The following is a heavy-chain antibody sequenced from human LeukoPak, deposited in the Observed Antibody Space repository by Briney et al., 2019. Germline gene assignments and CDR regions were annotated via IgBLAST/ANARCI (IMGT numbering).Heavy chain of an antibody. CDR2: INPNSGGT. D-gene: IGHD4-17*01. Sequence: ASVKVSCKASGYTFTGYYMHWVRQAPGQGLEWMGWINPNSGGTNYAQKFQGRVTMTRDTSISTAYMELSRLRSDDTAVYYCARGGLDYGDYNPSSYWGQGTLVTVSS. J-gene: IGHJ4*02. V-gene: IGHV1-2*02. CDR3: ARGGLDYGDYNPSSY. CDR1: GYTFTGYY.